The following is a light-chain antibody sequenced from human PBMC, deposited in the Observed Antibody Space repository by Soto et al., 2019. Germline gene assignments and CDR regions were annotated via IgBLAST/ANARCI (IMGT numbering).Light chain of an antibody. CDR2: DDS. V-gene: IGLV3-21*02. CDR3: QVSDSSSDHPV. CDR1: NIGSKS. J-gene: IGLJ3*02. Sequence: SYELTQPPSVSVAPGQTARITCGGTNIGSKSVHWYQQKPGQAPVLVVYDDSDRPSGIPERFSGSKSGNTATLTISRVEAGDEADDYCQVSDSSSDHPVFGGGTKHTVL.